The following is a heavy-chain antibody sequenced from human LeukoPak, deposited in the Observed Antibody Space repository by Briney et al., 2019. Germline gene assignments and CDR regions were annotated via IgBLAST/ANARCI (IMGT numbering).Heavy chain of an antibody. CDR1: GFTFSSYG. Sequence: GGTQRLSCAASGFTFSSYGMSWVRQAPGKGLEWVSGISGSGGSTYYADSVKGRFTISRDNSKNTLYLRMNSLRAEDTAVYYCAKAVVRFFSQHYFDYGGQGTGVTVSS. CDR3: AKAVVRFFSQHYFDY. D-gene: IGHD3-10*01. J-gene: IGHJ4*02. V-gene: IGHV3-23*01. CDR2: ISGSGGST.